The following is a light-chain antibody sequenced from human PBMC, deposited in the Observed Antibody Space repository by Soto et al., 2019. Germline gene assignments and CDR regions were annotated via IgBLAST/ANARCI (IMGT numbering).Light chain of an antibody. CDR2: GAS. V-gene: IGKV3-20*01. Sequence: EIVLTQSPGTLSLSPGERATLSCRASQSVSSSYLAWYQQKPGQAPRILIYGASSRATGIPDRFSGSGSGTDFTLTISRLEPEDFAVYYCQQYGSSQSTFGPGTKVDIK. CDR3: QQYGSSQST. CDR1: QSVSSSY. J-gene: IGKJ3*01.